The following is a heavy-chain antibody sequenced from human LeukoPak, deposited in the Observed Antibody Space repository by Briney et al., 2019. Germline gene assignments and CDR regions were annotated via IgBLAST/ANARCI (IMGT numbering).Heavy chain of an antibody. CDR2: LNPNSGYT. J-gene: IGHJ4*02. CDR3: ARGRNIETTTMSGGSDY. D-gene: IGHD5-24*01. Sequence: GASVKVSCEASGYTFTDYYMHWVRQAPGQGLEWMGWLNPNSGYTNYAQKFQGRFSMTRDTSISTPYLELNRLRSDDTAVYYCARGRNIETTTMSGGSDYWAQGTLATVSS. V-gene: IGHV1-2*02. CDR1: GYTFTDYY.